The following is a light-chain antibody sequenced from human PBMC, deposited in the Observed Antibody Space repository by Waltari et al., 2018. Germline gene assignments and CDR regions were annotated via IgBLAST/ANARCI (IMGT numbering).Light chain of an antibody. CDR3: QHSYSTPPFT. J-gene: IGKJ3*01. CDR2: AAS. Sequence: DIQMTQSPSSLSASVGARVTISCRASQTISIYLNWFQQKPGKAPKLLIYAASRLQSGVPSRFSGSGSGTDFTLTISSLQPEDFATYYCQHSYSTPPFTFGPGTKVDIK. CDR1: QTISIY. V-gene: IGKV1-39*01.